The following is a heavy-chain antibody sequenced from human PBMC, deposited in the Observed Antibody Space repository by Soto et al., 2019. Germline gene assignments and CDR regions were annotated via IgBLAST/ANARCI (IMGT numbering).Heavy chain of an antibody. J-gene: IGHJ6*02. V-gene: IGHV4-34*01. CDR1: GGSFSGYY. Sequence: SENLCLSCAVYGGSFSGYYWSWIRQPPGKGLEWIGEINHSGSTNYNPSLKSRVTISVDTSKNQFSLKLSSVTAADTAVYYCARGISLRLLNYYYYYGMDVWGQGTTV. CDR3: ARGISLRLLNYYYYYGMDV. D-gene: IGHD4-17*01. CDR2: INHSGST.